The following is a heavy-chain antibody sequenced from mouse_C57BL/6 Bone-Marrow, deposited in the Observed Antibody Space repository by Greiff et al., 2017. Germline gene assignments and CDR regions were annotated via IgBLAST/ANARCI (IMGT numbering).Heavy chain of an antibody. CDR2: ISYSGST. CDR1: GYSITSGYD. Sequence: VQLQQSGPGMVKPSQSLSLTCTVTGYSITSGYDWHWIRHFPGNKLEWMGYISYSGSTNYNPSLKSRISITHDTSKNHFFLKLNSVTTEDTATYYCAREGQLSPYFDYWGQGTTLTVSS. J-gene: IGHJ2*01. CDR3: AREGQLSPYFDY. V-gene: IGHV3-1*01. D-gene: IGHD3-2*02.